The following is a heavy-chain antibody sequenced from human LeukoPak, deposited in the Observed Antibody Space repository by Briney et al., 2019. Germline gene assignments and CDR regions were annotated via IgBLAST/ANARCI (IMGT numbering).Heavy chain of an antibody. CDR2: ISSSGSTI. D-gene: IGHD6-19*01. J-gene: IGHJ4*02. CDR1: GFTFSSYE. Sequence: GGSLRLSCVASGFTFSSYEMNWVRQAPGKGLERVSYISSSGSTIYYADSVKGRFTISRDNAKTSLYLQMNSLRAEDTAVYYCARVYSSGWYISGADYFDYWGQGTLVTVST. CDR3: ARVYSSGWYISGADYFDY. V-gene: IGHV3-48*03.